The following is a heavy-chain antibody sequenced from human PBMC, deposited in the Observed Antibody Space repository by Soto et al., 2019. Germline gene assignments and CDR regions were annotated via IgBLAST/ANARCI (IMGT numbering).Heavy chain of an antibody. CDR2: ITGSGGST. Sequence: EVQLLGSGGGLVEPGGSLRLSCAASGFTFSSYAMRWVRQAPGKGLEYVSGITGSGGSTYYADSVKGRFTISRDNSKNTVYLQMNSLRAEDTAIYYCARRRGDSNSWYYCDYWGQGTLVTVSS. D-gene: IGHD6-13*01. J-gene: IGHJ4*02. CDR1: GFTFSSYA. CDR3: ARRRGDSNSWYYCDY. V-gene: IGHV3-23*01.